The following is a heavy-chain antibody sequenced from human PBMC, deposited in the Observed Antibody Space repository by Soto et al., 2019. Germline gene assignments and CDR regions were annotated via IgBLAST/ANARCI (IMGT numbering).Heavy chain of an antibody. V-gene: IGHV3-23*01. Sequence: EVQLLESGGGLVQPGGSLRLSCAASGFTFSNYAMSWVRQAPGKGLEWVSTIRGSGGSTYYADSVKGRFTISRDNSKNPLYLQMNSLRAEDTAVYYCAKEGSRLGFDYWGQGTLVTVSS. J-gene: IGHJ4*02. CDR2: IRGSGGST. CDR3: AKEGSRLGFDY. CDR1: GFTFSNYA. D-gene: IGHD6-19*01.